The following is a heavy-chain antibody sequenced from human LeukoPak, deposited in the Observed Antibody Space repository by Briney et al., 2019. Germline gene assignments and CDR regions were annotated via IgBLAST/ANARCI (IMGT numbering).Heavy chain of an antibody. CDR3: ASIPN. V-gene: IGHV3-30-3*01. Sequence: GGSLRLSCAASGFTFSNYAMHWVRQAPGKGLEWVAVISSDETNKYYPDSVKGRFTISRDNAKNSLYLQMNSLRAEDTAVYYCASIPNWGQGTLVTVSS. CDR1: GFTFSNYA. D-gene: IGHD2-2*02. CDR2: ISSDETNK. J-gene: IGHJ4*02.